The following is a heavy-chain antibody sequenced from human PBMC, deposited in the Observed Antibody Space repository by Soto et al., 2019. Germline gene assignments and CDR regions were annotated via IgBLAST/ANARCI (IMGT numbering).Heavy chain of an antibody. J-gene: IGHJ4*02. Sequence: ASVKVSCKASGYTFTSHDITWVRQATGQGLEWMGWMNPNSGNTGYAQKFQGRVTMTRNTAINTAYMELSSLSSEDTAVYYCAIVGARPPDYWGQGTLVTVSS. V-gene: IGHV1-8*02. CDR2: MNPNSGNT. CDR1: GYTFTSHD. CDR3: AIVGARPPDY. D-gene: IGHD1-26*01.